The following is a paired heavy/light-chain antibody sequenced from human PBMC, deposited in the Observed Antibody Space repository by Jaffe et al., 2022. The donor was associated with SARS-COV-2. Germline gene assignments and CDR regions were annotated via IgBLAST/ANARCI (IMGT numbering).Light chain of an antibody. CDR2: GAS. Sequence: EIVMTQSPATLSVSPGERATLSCRASQSVSSNLAWYQQKPGQAPRLLIYGASTRATGIPARFSGSGSGTEFTLTISSLQSEDFAVYYCQQYNNWPATFGQGTKVEIK. V-gene: IGKV3-15*01. CDR1: QSVSSN. CDR3: QQYNNWPAT. J-gene: IGKJ1*01.
Heavy chain of an antibody. Sequence: QLQLQESGPGLVKPSETLSLTCTVSGGSISSTSYFWGWIRQPPGKGLEWIGSIYYSGSTYYNPSLKSRVTISVGTSKNQFSLKLSSVTAADTAVYYCASSIVGATTYWYFDLWGRGTLVTVSS. CDR3: ASSIVGATTYWYFDL. V-gene: IGHV4-39*01. CDR2: IYYSGST. CDR1: GGSISSTSYF. D-gene: IGHD1-26*01. J-gene: IGHJ2*01.